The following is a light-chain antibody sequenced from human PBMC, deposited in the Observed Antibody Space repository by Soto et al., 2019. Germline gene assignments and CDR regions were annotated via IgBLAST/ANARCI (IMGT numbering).Light chain of an antibody. CDR3: QSYDSSNQV. V-gene: IGLV6-57*04. Sequence: NFMLTQPTSVAESPGKTVTISCTRSSGSIASNYVQWYQQRPGSAPTTVIYEDNQSPSGVPDRFSGSIDSSSNSASLTISGLKTEDEADYSCQSYDSSNQVFGGGTKLTVL. J-gene: IGLJ2*01. CDR1: SGSIASNY. CDR2: EDN.